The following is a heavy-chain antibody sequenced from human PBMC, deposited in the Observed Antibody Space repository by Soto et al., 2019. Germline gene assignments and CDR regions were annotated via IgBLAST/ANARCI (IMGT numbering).Heavy chain of an antibody. J-gene: IGHJ4*02. V-gene: IGHV3-53*05. CDR1: GFTVSDNY. CDR2: IYSSGST. D-gene: IGHD5-12*01. CDR3: VRDHDEDFGYDLDYFDY. Sequence: PGGSLSLSCAAFGFTVSDNYMSWVRQAPGKRLEWVSVIYSSGSTYYPDSVKGRFTISRDNSKNSLYLELNSLRAEDTAFYYCVRDHDEDFGYDLDYFDYWGQGTLVTVSS.